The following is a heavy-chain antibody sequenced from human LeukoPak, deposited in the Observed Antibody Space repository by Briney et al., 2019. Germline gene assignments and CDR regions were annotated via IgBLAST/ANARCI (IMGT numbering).Heavy chain of an antibody. CDR1: EFNVSSLY. CDR2: IYGGGTT. CDR3: ARTGWGAYGMDV. D-gene: IGHD1-26*01. V-gene: IGHV3-53*01. J-gene: IGHJ6*02. Sequence: GGSLRLSCVGSEFNVSSLYMSWVRQAPGRGLEWVSVIYGGGTTNYADSVKGRFTISRDTFENTVHLEMSDLRVDDTAVYYCARTGWGAYGMDVWGPGTTVTVSS.